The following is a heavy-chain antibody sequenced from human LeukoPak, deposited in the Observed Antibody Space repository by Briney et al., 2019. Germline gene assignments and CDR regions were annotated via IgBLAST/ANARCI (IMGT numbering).Heavy chain of an antibody. CDR3: ASPRHTGYSSGWYGMDV. J-gene: IGHJ6*02. CDR1: GFTFSSYS. D-gene: IGHD6-19*01. Sequence: PGGSLRLSCAASGFTFSSYSMNWVRQAPGKGLEWVSSISSSSSYIYYADSVKGRFTISRDNAKNSLYLQMNSLRAEDTAVYYCASPRHTGYSSGWYGMDVWGQGTTVTVSS. V-gene: IGHV3-21*01. CDR2: ISSSSSYI.